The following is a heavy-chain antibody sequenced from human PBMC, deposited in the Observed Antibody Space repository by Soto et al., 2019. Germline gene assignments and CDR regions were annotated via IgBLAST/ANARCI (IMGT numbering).Heavy chain of an antibody. V-gene: IGHV3-30*03. CDR2: ISYDGSIK. D-gene: IGHD3-3*01. CDR3: ARVLRFLEWSYYYYGMDV. J-gene: IGHJ6*02. Sequence: GGSLRLSCAASGFTFNSYGMHWVRQAPGKGLEWVAVISYDGSIKYYADSVKGRFTISRDNSRNTLYLQMNSLRAEDTAVYYCARVLRFLEWSYYYYGMDVWGQGTTVTVSS. CDR1: GFTFNSYG.